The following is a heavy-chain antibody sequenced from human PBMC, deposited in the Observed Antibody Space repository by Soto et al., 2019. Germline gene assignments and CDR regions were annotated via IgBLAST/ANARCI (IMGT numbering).Heavy chain of an antibody. V-gene: IGHV1-3*01. CDR2: INAGNGNT. CDR3: AREISRY. Sequence: QVQLVQAGAEVKKTGASVKVSCKASGYTFTSSAMPWVRQAPGQRLERMGWINAGNGNTKYSQKFQGRVTITSDTSARTAYMELSSLRSEATAVYYCAREISRYWGQGTLVTVSS. CDR1: GYTFTSSA. D-gene: IGHD2-15*01. J-gene: IGHJ4*02.